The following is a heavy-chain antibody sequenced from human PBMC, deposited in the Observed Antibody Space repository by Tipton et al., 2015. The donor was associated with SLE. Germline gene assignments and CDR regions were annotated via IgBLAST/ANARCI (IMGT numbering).Heavy chain of an antibody. CDR3: AKSYNWNLYDAFDI. CDR1: GFTFSSYW. V-gene: IGHV3-7*03. J-gene: IGHJ3*02. Sequence: SLRLSCAASGFTFSSYWMSWVRQAPGKGLEWVANIKQDGSEKYYVDSVKGRFTISRDNAKNSLYLQMNSLRAEDTALYHCAKSYNWNLYDAFDIWGQGTMVIVSS. CDR2: IKQDGSEK. D-gene: IGHD1-20*01.